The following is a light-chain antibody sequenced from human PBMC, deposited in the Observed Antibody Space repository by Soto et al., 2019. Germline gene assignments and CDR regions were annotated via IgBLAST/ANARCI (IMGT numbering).Light chain of an antibody. CDR1: QSLSNNF. V-gene: IGKV3-20*01. J-gene: IGKJ1*01. CDR2: HTS. CDR3: QQYGSAPT. Sequence: NVLTQSPGTLSLSPGERATLSCRASQSLSNNFLAWYQKKSGQGPRLLIYHTSSRATGIPDRFSGSGSGTDFNLTISRLEPEDFAVYYCQQYGSAPTFGQGTKVEIK.